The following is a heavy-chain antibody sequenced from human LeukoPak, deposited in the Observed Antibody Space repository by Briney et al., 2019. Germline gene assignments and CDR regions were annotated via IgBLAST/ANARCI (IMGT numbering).Heavy chain of an antibody. Sequence: GGSLRLSCAASGFTFSSYGMHWVRQAPGKGLEWVAVISYDGSNKYYADSVKGRFTISRDNSKNTLYLQMNSLRAEDTAVYYCARDQEVLTYYDYANDYWGQGTLVTVSS. J-gene: IGHJ4*02. CDR3: ARDQEVLTYYDYANDY. CDR2: ISYDGSNK. V-gene: IGHV3-30*03. CDR1: GFTFSSYG. D-gene: IGHD3-16*01.